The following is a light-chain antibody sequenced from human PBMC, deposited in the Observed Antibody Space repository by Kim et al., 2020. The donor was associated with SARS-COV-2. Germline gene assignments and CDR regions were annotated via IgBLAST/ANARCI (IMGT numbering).Light chain of an antibody. CDR3: QQYNSYPYT. Sequence: DIQMTQSPSTLSASVGDRVTITCRASQSISSWLAWYQQKPGIAPNLLIFDASSLESGVPSRFSGSGSGTEFTLTISSLQPDDFATYYCQQYNSYPYTFGQGTKLEI. CDR2: DAS. CDR1: QSISSW. V-gene: IGKV1-5*01. J-gene: IGKJ2*01.